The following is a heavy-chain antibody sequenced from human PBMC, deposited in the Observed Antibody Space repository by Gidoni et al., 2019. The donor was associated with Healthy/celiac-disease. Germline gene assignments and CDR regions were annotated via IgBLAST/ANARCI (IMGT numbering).Heavy chain of an antibody. D-gene: IGHD3-10*01. CDR3: ARISLSSGSSGFDL. CDR1: GFSLSTSGMC. J-gene: IGHJ2*01. CDR2: IDWDDDK. V-gene: IGHV2-70*11. Sequence: LVKPTQTLTLTCTSSGFSLSTSGMCVSWIRQPPGKALEWLARIDWDDDKYYSTSLKTRLTISKDTSKNQVVLTMTNMDPVDTATYYCARISLSSGSSGFDLWGRGTLVTVSS.